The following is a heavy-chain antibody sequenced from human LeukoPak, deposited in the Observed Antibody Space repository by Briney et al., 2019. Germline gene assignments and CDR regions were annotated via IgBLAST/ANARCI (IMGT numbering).Heavy chain of an antibody. Sequence: PGGSLTLSCAASGCTLRSYDMSWVRQAPGKGLEWVAATSGSGVNSYYAHYVRGRFTISRDNSPNTLYLQMDSLRAEDTALFYCAKEYSGYDFDYWGQGTLVTVSS. CDR3: AKEYSGYDFDY. CDR2: TSGSGVNS. D-gene: IGHD5-12*01. V-gene: IGHV3-23*01. J-gene: IGHJ4*02. CDR1: GCTLRSYD.